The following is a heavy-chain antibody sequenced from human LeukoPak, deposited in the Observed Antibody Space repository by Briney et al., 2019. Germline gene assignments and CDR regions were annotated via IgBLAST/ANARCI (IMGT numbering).Heavy chain of an antibody. CDR2: ISAYNGNT. D-gene: IGHD3-22*01. CDR1: GYTFTSYG. J-gene: IGHJ6*02. Sequence: GASVKVSCKASGYTFTSYGISWVRQAPGQGLEWMGWISAYNGNTNYAQKLQGRVTMTTDTSTSTAYMELRSLRSDDTAVYYCARDGLYYDSSGFYYLDVDYYYGMDVWGQGPTVTVSS. CDR3: ARDGLYYDSSGFYYLDVDYYYGMDV. V-gene: IGHV1-18*01.